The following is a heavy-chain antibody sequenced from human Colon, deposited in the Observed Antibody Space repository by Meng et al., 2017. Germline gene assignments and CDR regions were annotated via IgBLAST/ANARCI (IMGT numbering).Heavy chain of an antibody. CDR1: GFTFSAYA. Sequence: GESLKISCAASGFTFSAYAMHWVRQAPGKGLERVAVISNDESDKSYADSVKGRFTISRDDSKNTLYLQMNSLRPEDTGVYYCVRHKYRSTFRNYYYFGMDVWGQGTTVT. CDR2: ISNDESDK. J-gene: IGHJ6*01. V-gene: IGHV3-30*04. CDR3: VRHKYRSTFRNYYYFGMDV. D-gene: IGHD6-13*01.